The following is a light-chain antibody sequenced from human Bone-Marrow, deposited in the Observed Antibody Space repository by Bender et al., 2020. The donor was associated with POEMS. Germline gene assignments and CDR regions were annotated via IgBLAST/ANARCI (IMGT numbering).Light chain of an antibody. V-gene: IGLV3-1*01. CDR1: NLDDKY. CDR2: KDF. CDR3: QAWDSSHVV. Sequence: SYELTQPPSVSVSPGQTATITCSGDNLDDKYISWYQQKPGQPPMLVIYKDFRRPSGLPERFSGSTSGNKATLTISATQAIDDADYYCQAWDSSHVVFGGGTKVTVL. J-gene: IGLJ2*01.